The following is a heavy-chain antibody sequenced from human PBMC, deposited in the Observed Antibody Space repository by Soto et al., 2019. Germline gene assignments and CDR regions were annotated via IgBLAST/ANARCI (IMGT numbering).Heavy chain of an antibody. V-gene: IGHV4-39*01. D-gene: IGHD6-13*01. J-gene: IGHJ3*02. Sequence: SETLSLTCTVSGGSISSSSYYWGWIRQPPGKGLEWIGSIYYSGSTYYNPSLKSRVTISVDTSKNQFSLKLSSVTAADTAVYYCARQAYEQQLGGDAFDIWGQGTMVIVSS. CDR2: IYYSGST. CDR3: ARQAYEQQLGGDAFDI. CDR1: GGSISSSSYY.